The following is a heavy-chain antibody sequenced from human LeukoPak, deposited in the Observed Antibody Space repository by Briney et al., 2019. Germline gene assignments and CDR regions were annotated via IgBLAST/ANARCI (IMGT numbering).Heavy chain of an antibody. CDR1: GGSMSFYY. D-gene: IGHD6-13*01. Sequence: SETLSLTCTVSGGSMSFYYWSWIRQSPGKGLECIGYIYYSGSTYYNPSLKSRVTISVDTSKNQFSLNLDPVTAADTAVYYGARRAGIGQAYFDYWGQGTLVTVSS. CDR3: ARRAGIGQAYFDY. V-gene: IGHV4-59*08. CDR2: IYYSGST. J-gene: IGHJ4*02.